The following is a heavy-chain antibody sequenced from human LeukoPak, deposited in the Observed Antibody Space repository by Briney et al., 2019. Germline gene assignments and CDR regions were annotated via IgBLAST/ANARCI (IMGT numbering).Heavy chain of an antibody. Sequence: ASVKVSCKASGYTFTSYGISWVRQAPGQGLEWMGWISAYNGNTNHAQKLQGRVTMTTDTSTSTAYMELRSLRSDDTAVYYCARDPTYDFWSGYKNNWFDPWGQGTLVTVSS. CDR1: GYTFTSYG. CDR3: ARDPTYDFWSGYKNNWFDP. J-gene: IGHJ5*02. D-gene: IGHD3-3*01. V-gene: IGHV1-18*01. CDR2: ISAYNGNT.